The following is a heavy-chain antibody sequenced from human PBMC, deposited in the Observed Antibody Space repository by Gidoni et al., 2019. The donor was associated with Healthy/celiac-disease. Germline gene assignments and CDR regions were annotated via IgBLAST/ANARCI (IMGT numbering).Heavy chain of an antibody. Sequence: QVQLVQSGAEVKKPGASVKVSCKASGYTFTGYYMHWVRQAPGQGLEWMGWINPNSGGTNYAQKFQGWVTMTRDTSISTAYMELSRLRSDDTAVYYCARANLDPPPSPYGMDVWGQGTTVTVSS. D-gene: IGHD3-3*01. CDR3: ARANLDPPPSPYGMDV. CDR2: INPNSGGT. CDR1: GYTFTGYY. J-gene: IGHJ6*02. V-gene: IGHV1-2*04.